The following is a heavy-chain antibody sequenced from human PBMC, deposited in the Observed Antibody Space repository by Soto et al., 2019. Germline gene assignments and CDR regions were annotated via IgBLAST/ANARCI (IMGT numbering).Heavy chain of an antibody. CDR3: VRDGLDYYDTERLYFDK. Sequence: EVQLVESGGGPVRPGGSLRLSCAASGFNFITYSLNWVRQAPGKVLEWVASISSSAIYIDYADSVKGRFTISRDNANNSLYLQMNSLRAEDTATYYCVRDGLDYYDTERLYFDKWGQGTLVTVSS. CDR2: ISSSAIYI. J-gene: IGHJ4*02. CDR1: GFNFITYS. D-gene: IGHD3-22*01. V-gene: IGHV3-21*02.